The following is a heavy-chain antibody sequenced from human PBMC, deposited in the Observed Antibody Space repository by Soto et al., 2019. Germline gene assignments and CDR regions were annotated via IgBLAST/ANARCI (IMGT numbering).Heavy chain of an antibody. V-gene: IGHV3-23*01. CDR3: ARRSTSCCQNFDC. J-gene: IGHJ4*02. D-gene: IGHD2-2*01. CDR2: VSGDGGDT. Sequence: EVQLLESGGGLVQPGGSLRLSCAASGLTFSSYAMNWVRQAPGKGLEWVSAVSGDGGDTYYADSVKGRFTISRDNSKNTLFLQMNGLRVEDTAVYYCARRSTSCCQNFDCWGQGTLVTVSS. CDR1: GLTFSSYA.